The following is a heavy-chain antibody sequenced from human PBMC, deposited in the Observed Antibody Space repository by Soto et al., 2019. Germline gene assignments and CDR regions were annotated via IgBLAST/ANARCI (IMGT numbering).Heavy chain of an antibody. V-gene: IGHV6-1*01. Sequence: PSQTLSLTCAISGDSVSSNSAAWNWIRQSPSRGLEWLGRTYYRSKWYNDYAVSVKSRITINPDTSKKQFSLQLNSVTPEDTAVYYCARGRREQQLVNYYYGMDVWGQGTTVTVSS. CDR2: TYYRSKWYN. D-gene: IGHD6-13*01. CDR1: GDSVSSNSAA. J-gene: IGHJ6*02. CDR3: ARGRREQQLVNYYYGMDV.